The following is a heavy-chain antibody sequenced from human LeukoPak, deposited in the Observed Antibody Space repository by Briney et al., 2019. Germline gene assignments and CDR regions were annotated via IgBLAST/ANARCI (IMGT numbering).Heavy chain of an antibody. CDR3: ARISLHAGYCSSTSCPSGNWFDP. Sequence: SGPALVKPTQTLTLTCTFSGFSLSTSGMCVSWIRQPPGKALEWLARIDWDDDKYYSTSLKTRLTISKDTSKNQVVLTMTNMDPVDTATYYCARISLHAGYCSSTSCPSGNWFDPWGQGTLVTVSS. V-gene: IGHV2-70*11. J-gene: IGHJ5*02. CDR1: GFSLSTSGMC. D-gene: IGHD2-2*01. CDR2: IDWDDDK.